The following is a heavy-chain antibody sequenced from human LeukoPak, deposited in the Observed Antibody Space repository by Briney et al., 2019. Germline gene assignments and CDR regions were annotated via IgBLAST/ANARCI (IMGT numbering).Heavy chain of an antibody. CDR2: IYYSGST. Sequence: SETLSLTCTVSGGSISSGDYYWSWIRQPPGKGLEWIGYIYYSGSTYYNPSLKSRVTISVDTSKNQFSLKLSSVAAADTAVYYCARDPLGDYVFDHWGQGTLVTVSS. D-gene: IGHD4-17*01. J-gene: IGHJ4*02. CDR3: ARDPLGDYVFDH. V-gene: IGHV4-30-4*08. CDR1: GGSISSGDYY.